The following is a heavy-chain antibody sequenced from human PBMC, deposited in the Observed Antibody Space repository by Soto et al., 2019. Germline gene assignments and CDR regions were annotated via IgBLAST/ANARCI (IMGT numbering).Heavy chain of an antibody. D-gene: IGHD3-3*01. CDR1: GGTFSSYA. V-gene: IGHV1-69*13. Sequence: GASVKVSCKASGGTFSSYAISWVRQAPGQGLEWMGGIIPIFGTANYAQKFQGRVTITADESTSTAYMELSSLRSEDTAVYYCARDQTQSYDFWSGYPAYNWFDPWGQGTLVTVSS. CDR3: ARDQTQSYDFWSGYPAYNWFDP. CDR2: IIPIFGTA. J-gene: IGHJ5*02.